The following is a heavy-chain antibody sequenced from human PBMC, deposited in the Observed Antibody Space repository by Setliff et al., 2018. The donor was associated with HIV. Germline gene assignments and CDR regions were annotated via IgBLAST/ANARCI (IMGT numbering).Heavy chain of an antibody. J-gene: IGHJ3*01. CDR3: AREDASGNHAFDF. V-gene: IGHV4-59*11. Sequence: SETLSLTCTVSGGSISGHYWRWIRQPPGMGLEWVGYIYYSGSTYSNPSLMSRATMSVDTSKNQFSLELRSVTVADTAVYFCAREDASGNHAFDFWGQGKMVTVSS. D-gene: IGHD2-2*01. CDR1: GGSISGHY. CDR2: IYYSGST.